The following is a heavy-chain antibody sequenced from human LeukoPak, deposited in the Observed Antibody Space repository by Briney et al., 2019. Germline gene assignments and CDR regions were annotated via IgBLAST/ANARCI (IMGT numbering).Heavy chain of an antibody. CDR2: IKQDGSEK. CDR3: ARGHIVVVVAEFWFDP. V-gene: IGHV3-7*01. Sequence: GGSLRLSCAASGFTFSTYAMSWVRQAPGKGLEWVANIKQDGSEKYYVDSVKGRFTISRDNAKNSLYLQMNSLRAEDTAVYYCARGHIVVVVAEFWFDPWGQGTLVTVSS. D-gene: IGHD2-15*01. J-gene: IGHJ5*02. CDR1: GFTFSTYA.